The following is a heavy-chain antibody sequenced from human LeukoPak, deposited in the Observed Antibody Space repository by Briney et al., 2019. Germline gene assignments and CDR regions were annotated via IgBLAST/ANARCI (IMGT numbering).Heavy chain of an antibody. J-gene: IGHJ4*02. CDR2: IKSDGNIT. CDR3: GRSGDFWSGSGVAY. D-gene: IGHD3-3*01. CDR1: GITFSDHD. Sequence: GGSLRLSCAVSGITFSDHDMDWVRQAREKGLVWVSQIKSDGNITTYADSVKGRFTISRDNAKNTLFLQMNSLRAEDTAVYYCGRSGDFWSGSGVAYWGQGTLVTVSS. V-gene: IGHV3-74*01.